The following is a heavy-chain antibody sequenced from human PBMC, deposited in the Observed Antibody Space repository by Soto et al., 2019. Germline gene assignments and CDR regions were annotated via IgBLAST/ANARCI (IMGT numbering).Heavy chain of an antibody. Sequence: EVQLLESGGGLVQPGGSLRLSFAASGFTFSSYAMRLVRQAPWKGLEGVSAISGSGGSTYYSDSVKGRFTISRDNSQNTLYLHMNSLRAEDTAVYYCAQDPLVYSGRHDYWGQVSLVTVSS. CDR2: ISGSGGST. J-gene: IGHJ4*02. V-gene: IGHV3-23*01. CDR3: AQDPLVYSGRHDY. D-gene: IGHD1-26*01. CDR1: GFTFSSYA.